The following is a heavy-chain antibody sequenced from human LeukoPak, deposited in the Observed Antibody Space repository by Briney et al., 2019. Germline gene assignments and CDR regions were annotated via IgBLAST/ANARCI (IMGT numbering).Heavy chain of an antibody. J-gene: IGHJ3*02. CDR3: ARDGGGDGDNGAYDAFDI. D-gene: IGHD4-17*01. CDR1: GGTFSSYA. Sequence: GSSVKVSCKASGGTFSSYAISWVRQAPGQGLEWMGGIIPIFGTANYAQEFQGRVTITTDESTSTAYMELSSLRSEDTAVYYCARDGGGDGDNGAYDAFDIWGQGTMVTVSS. V-gene: IGHV1-69*05. CDR2: IIPIFGTA.